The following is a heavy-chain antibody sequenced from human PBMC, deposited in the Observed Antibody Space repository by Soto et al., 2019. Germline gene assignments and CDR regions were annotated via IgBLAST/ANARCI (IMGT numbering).Heavy chain of an antibody. Sequence: QVQLQQWGAGLLKPSETLSLTCAVYGGSFSGYYWSWIRQPPGKGLEWIGEINHSGSTNYNPSLKSRFTISLDTSKNQFSLKLSSVTAADTAVYYCARGQDYYGSGSYLYYVDYWGQGTLVTVSS. D-gene: IGHD3-10*01. V-gene: IGHV4-34*01. J-gene: IGHJ4*02. CDR1: GGSFSGYY. CDR3: ARGQDYYGSGSYLYYVDY. CDR2: INHSGST.